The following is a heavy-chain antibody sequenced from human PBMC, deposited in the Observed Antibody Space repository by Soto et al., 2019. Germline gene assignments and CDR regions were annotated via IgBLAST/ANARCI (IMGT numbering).Heavy chain of an antibody. CDR2: ISYDGSNK. CDR1: GFTFSSYG. CDR3: ARPQGEWLRLDFDY. D-gene: IGHD5-12*01. Sequence: QVQLVESGGGVVQPGRSLRLSCAASGFTFSSYGMHWVRQAPGKGLEWVAVISYDGSNKYYADSVKGRFTISRDNSQNTLYLQMNSLRAEDTAVYYCARPQGEWLRLDFDYWGQGTLVPVSS. V-gene: IGHV3-30*03. J-gene: IGHJ4*02.